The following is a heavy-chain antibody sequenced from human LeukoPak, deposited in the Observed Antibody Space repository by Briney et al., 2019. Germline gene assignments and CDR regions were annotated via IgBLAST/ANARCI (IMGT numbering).Heavy chain of an antibody. CDR3: ARPTTPILRFLEWLLYDYYYMTS. CDR2: INPNSRGT. J-gene: IGHJ6*03. CDR1: GYTFTGYY. D-gene: IGHD3-3*01. Sequence: ASVKDSCKASGYTFTGYYMHWVRQAPGQGLEWMGWINPNSRGTNYAQKFQGRVTMTRDTSISTAYMELSRLRSDDTAVYYCARPTTPILRFLEWLLYDYYYMTSGAKGPRSPSP. V-gene: IGHV1-2*02.